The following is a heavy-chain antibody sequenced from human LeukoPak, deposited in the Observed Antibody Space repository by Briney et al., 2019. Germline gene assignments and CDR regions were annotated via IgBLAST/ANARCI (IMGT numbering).Heavy chain of an antibody. CDR2: ISGINGDT. D-gene: IGHD2-2*01. J-gene: IGHJ5*02. Sequence: ASVKVSCKASGYTFTDFGISWVRQAPGQGLDWMGWISGINGDTKYAQNFQGRVSMATDTSTRTVYMELRSLTSDDTGVYYCARDLLVICRSTHCQKDENWFDPWGQGTLVVVSS. CDR1: GYTFTDFG. CDR3: ARDLLVICRSTHCQKDENWFDP. V-gene: IGHV1-18*04.